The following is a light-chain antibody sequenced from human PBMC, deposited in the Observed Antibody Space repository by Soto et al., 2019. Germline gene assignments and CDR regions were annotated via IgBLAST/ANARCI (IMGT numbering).Light chain of an antibody. CDR2: DAS. V-gene: IGKV1-5*01. Sequence: DIQMTQSPSTLSASVGDRVTITCRASQSISSWLAWYQQKPGKAPKLLIYDASILEGGVPSRFSGSRSGTEFTLTISSLQPDDFATYYCQQYNSYSQWTFGQGTKVDIK. J-gene: IGKJ1*01. CDR1: QSISSW. CDR3: QQYNSYSQWT.